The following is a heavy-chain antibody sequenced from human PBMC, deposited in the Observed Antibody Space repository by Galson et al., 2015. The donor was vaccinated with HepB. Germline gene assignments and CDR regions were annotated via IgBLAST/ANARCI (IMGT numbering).Heavy chain of an antibody. V-gene: IGHV3-23*01. CDR1: GFTFSSYA. D-gene: IGHD4-23*01. CDR3: AKDLRGGLRWYPRGLAFDI. Sequence: SLRLSCAASGFTFSSYAMSWVRQAPGKGLEWVSAISGSGGSTYYADSVKGRFTISRDNSKNTLYLQMNSLRAEDTAVYYCAKDLRGGLRWYPRGLAFDIWGQGTMVTVSS. CDR2: ISGSGGST. J-gene: IGHJ3*02.